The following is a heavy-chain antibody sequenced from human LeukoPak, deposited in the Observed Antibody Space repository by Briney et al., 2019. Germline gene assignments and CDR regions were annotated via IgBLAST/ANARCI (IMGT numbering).Heavy chain of an antibody. Sequence: ASVKVSCKASGYTFTSYYMHWVRQAPGQGLEWMGIINPSGGSTSYAQEFQGRVTMTRDMSTSTVYMELSSLRSEDTAVYYCARERRDGYIGRDAFDIWGQGTTVTVSS. CDR1: GYTFTSYY. CDR2: INPSGGST. J-gene: IGHJ3*02. D-gene: IGHD5-24*01. V-gene: IGHV1-46*01. CDR3: ARERRDGYIGRDAFDI.